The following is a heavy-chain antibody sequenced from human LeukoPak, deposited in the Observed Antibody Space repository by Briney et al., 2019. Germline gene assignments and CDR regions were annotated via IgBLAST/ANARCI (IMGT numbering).Heavy chain of an antibody. J-gene: IGHJ4*02. CDR3: AKDMGDYDFWSGYWVDY. D-gene: IGHD3-3*01. Sequence: GSLRLSCSASGXTFDDYAMHWVRQAPGKGLEWVSLISGDGGSTYYADSVKGRFTISRDNSKNSLYLQMNSLRTEDTALYYCAKDMGDYDFWSGYWVDYWGQGTLVTVSS. CDR1: GXTFDDYA. V-gene: IGHV3-43*02. CDR2: ISGDGGST.